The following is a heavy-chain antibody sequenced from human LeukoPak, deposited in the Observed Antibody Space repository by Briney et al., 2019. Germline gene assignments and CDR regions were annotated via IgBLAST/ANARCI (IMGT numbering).Heavy chain of an antibody. CDR2: ISGSGSTI. Sequence: PGGSLRLSCAASGFTFSSYAMSWVRQAPGKGLEWISYISGSGSTIYYADSVKGRFTIPRDNAKNSLYLQMNSLRAEDTAVYYCARDTSGWYKRFDYWGQGTLVTVSS. CDR3: ARDTSGWYKRFDY. CDR1: GFTFSSYA. J-gene: IGHJ4*02. D-gene: IGHD6-19*01. V-gene: IGHV3-48*03.